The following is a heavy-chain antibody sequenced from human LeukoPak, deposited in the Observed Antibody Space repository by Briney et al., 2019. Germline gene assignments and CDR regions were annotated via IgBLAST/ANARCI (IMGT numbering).Heavy chain of an antibody. D-gene: IGHD1-26*01. CDR3: ASLGRGGSYLKYYFDY. Sequence: SETLSLTCAVSGGSISSSNWWSWVRQPPGKGLEWIGEIYHSGSTNYNPSLKSRVTISVDTSKNQFSLKLSSVTAADTAVYYCASLGRGGSYLKYYFDYWGQGTLVTVSS. J-gene: IGHJ4*02. V-gene: IGHV4-4*02. CDR1: GGSISSSNW. CDR2: IYHSGST.